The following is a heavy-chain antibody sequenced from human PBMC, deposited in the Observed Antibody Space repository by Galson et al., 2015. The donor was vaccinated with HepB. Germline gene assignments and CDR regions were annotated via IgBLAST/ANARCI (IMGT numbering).Heavy chain of an antibody. D-gene: IGHD3-9*01. CDR2: IWYDGNNE. Sequence: SLRLSCAASGFTVSHFGMHWVRRAPGKGLEWVAVIWYDGNNEYYADSVKGRFTISGDDSKNTLYLQMNSLRVEDTAVYFCAREVRYSSGYYFDSWGQGTLVTVSS. V-gene: IGHV3-33*01. J-gene: IGHJ4*02. CDR3: AREVRYSSGYYFDS. CDR1: GFTVSHFG.